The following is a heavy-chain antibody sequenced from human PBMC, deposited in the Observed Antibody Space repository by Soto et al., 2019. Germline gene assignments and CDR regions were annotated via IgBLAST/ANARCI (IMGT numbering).Heavy chain of an antibody. CDR1: GLTFSTYA. CDR2: ISGNGANT. V-gene: IGHV3-23*01. J-gene: IGHJ4*02. CDR3: AKGRPISYGAGGGYYKAGGDY. Sequence: EVQLLGSGGGLVQPGGSLRLSCAASGLTFSTYAMSWVRQAPGKGLEWVSSISGNGANTYYTDSVKGRFIISRDNSKNTLFLQMNSLSAEDTALYYCAKGRPISYGAGGGYYKAGGDYWGQGTLVTVSS. D-gene: IGHD3-10*01.